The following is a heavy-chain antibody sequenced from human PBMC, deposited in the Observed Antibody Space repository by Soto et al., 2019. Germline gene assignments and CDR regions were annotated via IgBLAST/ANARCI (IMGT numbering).Heavy chain of an antibody. CDR1: GGTFSSYA. D-gene: IGHD3-3*01. CDR3: ARGIGYYDFWSGYPYFDY. Sequence: ASVKVSCKASGGTFSSYAISWVRQAPGQGLEWMGGIIPIFGTANYAQKFQGRVTITADESTSTAYMELSSLRSGDTAVYYCARGIGYYDFWSGYPYFDYWGQGTLVTVSS. CDR2: IIPIFGTA. J-gene: IGHJ4*02. V-gene: IGHV1-69*13.